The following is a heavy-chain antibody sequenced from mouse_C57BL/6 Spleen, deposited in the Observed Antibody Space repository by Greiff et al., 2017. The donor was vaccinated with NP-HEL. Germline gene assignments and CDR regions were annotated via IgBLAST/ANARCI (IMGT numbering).Heavy chain of an antibody. D-gene: IGHD2-4*01. Sequence: QVQLQQSGAELVKPGASVKLSCKASGYTFTSYWMHWVKQRPGQGLEWIGMIHPNSGSTNYNEKFKSKATLTVDKSSSTAYMQLSSLTSEDSAVYYCAKKGYDYDLFAYWGQGTLVTVSA. J-gene: IGHJ3*01. V-gene: IGHV1-64*01. CDR2: IHPNSGST. CDR3: AKKGYDYDLFAY. CDR1: GYTFTSYW.